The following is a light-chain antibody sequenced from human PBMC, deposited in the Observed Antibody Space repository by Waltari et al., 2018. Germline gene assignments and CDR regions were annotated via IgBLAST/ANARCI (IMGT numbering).Light chain of an antibody. V-gene: IGLV2-23*03. Sequence: QSALTQPASVSGSPGQSITISCTGFNSNVGSYNLVSWYQKHPGKAPKLLIYEGNRRPSGVVNRFSGSKSDNTASLTRSGLQAEDEADYYCCSNVGSSVFFGGGTKLTVL. CDR3: CSNVGSSVF. CDR2: EGN. J-gene: IGLJ2*01. CDR1: NSNVGSYNL.